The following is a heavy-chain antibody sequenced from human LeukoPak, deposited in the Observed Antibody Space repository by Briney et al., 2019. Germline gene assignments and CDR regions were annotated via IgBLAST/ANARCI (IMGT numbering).Heavy chain of an antibody. V-gene: IGHV5-51*01. CDR3: ARALIVVVPAAGGEFDY. J-gene: IGHJ4*02. CDR2: IYPGDSDT. CDR1: GYSFTSYW. D-gene: IGHD2-2*01. Sequence: GESLKISCKGSGYSFTSYWIGWVRQMPGKGLEWMGIIYPGDSDTRYSPSFQGQVTISADKSISTVYLQWSSLKASDTAMYYCARALIVVVPAAGGEFDYWGQGTLVTVSS.